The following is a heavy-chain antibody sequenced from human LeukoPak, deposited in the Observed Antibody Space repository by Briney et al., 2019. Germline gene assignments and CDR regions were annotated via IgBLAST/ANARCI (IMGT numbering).Heavy chain of an antibody. CDR3: ARALRSGWVSYNWFDP. J-gene: IGHJ5*02. Sequence: ASVKVSCKASGYTFTSYLMHWVRQAPGQGLEWMGIINPSGGSTSYAQKFQGRVTMTRDTSTSTVYMELSSLRSEDTAVYYCARALRSGWVSYNWFDPWGQGTLVTVSS. V-gene: IGHV1-46*01. CDR2: INPSGGST. CDR1: GYTFTSYL. D-gene: IGHD6-19*01.